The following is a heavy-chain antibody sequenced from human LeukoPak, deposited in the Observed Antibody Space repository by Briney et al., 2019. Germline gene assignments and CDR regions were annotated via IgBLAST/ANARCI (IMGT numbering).Heavy chain of an antibody. V-gene: IGHV1-69*04. D-gene: IGHD1-14*01. CDR2: IIPILGIA. Sequence: ASVKVSCKASGGTFSSYAISWVRQAPGQGLEWMGRIIPILGIANYAQKFQGRVTITADKSTSTAYMELSSLRSEDTAVYYCAREGLWNQDRYYYYGMDVWGQGTTVTVSS. J-gene: IGHJ6*02. CDR3: AREGLWNQDRYYYYGMDV. CDR1: GGTFSSYA.